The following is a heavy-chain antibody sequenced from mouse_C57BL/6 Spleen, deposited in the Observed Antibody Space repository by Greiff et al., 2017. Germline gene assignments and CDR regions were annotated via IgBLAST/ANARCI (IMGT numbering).Heavy chain of an antibody. D-gene: IGHD6-1*01. V-gene: IGHV1-59*01. CDR2: IDPSDSYT. CDR3: ARPASHAMDY. CDR1: GYTFTSYW. Sequence: VKLQESGAELVRPGTSVKLSCKASGYTFTSYWMHWVKQRPGQGLEWIGVIDPSDSYTNYNQKFKGKATLTVDTSSSTAYMQLSSLTSEDSAVYYCARPASHAMDYWGQGTSVTVSS. J-gene: IGHJ4*01.